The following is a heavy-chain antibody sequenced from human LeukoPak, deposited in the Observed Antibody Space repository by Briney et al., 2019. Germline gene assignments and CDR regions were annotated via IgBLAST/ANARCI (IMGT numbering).Heavy chain of an antibody. CDR3: GRSPTSLSNPYYFGN. CDR2: IYPGDSDT. J-gene: IGHJ4*02. Sequence: GESLTISCKGSGYSFTRYWIGWVRQMPGKGLEWMGIIYPGDSDTRYSPSFQGQVTISADNSINTAFLHWSSLKASDTAMYYCGRSPTSLSNPYYFGNWGQGTLVTVSS. D-gene: IGHD3-16*02. CDR1: GYSFTRYW. V-gene: IGHV5-51*01.